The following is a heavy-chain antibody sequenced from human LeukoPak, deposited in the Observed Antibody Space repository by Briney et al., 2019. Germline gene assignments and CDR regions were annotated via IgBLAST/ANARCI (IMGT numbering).Heavy chain of an antibody. CDR3: ARSLVGAVYGSDF. CDR1: GFTFSSYG. J-gene: IGHJ4*02. Sequence: GGSLRLSCAASGFTFSSYGMHWVRQAPGKGLEWVAFISYDGNNKYYADSVKGRFTISRDNSKDTLYLQMNSLRAEDTAVYYCARSLVGAVYGSDFWGQGTLVTVSS. V-gene: IGHV3-30*03. D-gene: IGHD1-26*01. CDR2: ISYDGNNK.